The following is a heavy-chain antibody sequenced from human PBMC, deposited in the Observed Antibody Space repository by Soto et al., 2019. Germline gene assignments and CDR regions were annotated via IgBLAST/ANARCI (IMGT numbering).Heavy chain of an antibody. V-gene: IGHV3-30*18. Sequence: GGSLRLSCAASGFTFSSYGMHWVRQAPGKGLEWVAVISYDGSNKYYADSVKGRFTISRDNSKNTLYLQMNSLRAEDTAVYYCAKWTPWLQFDYYYYGMDVWGQGTTVTVSS. J-gene: IGHJ6*02. D-gene: IGHD5-12*01. CDR1: GFTFSSYG. CDR3: AKWTPWLQFDYYYYGMDV. CDR2: ISYDGSNK.